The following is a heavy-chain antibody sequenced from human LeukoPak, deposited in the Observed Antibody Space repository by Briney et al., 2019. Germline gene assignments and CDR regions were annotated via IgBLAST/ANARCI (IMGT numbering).Heavy chain of an antibody. Sequence: PSETLSLTCAVYGGSFSGYYWSWIRQPPGKGLEWIGYIYYSGSTNYNPSLKSRVTISVDTSKNQFSLKLSSVTAADTAVYYCARDYSSSWYSGGDYYYMDVWGKGTTVTVSS. D-gene: IGHD6-13*01. CDR2: IYYSGST. J-gene: IGHJ6*03. V-gene: IGHV4-59*01. CDR1: GGSFSGYY. CDR3: ARDYSSSWYSGGDYYYMDV.